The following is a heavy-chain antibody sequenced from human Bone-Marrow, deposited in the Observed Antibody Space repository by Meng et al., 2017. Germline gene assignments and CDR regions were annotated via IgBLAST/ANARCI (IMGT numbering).Heavy chain of an antibody. CDR1: GYTFTGYY. V-gene: IGHV1-2*06. J-gene: IGHJ4*02. Sequence: VEPAQSGAGVRKPGASVKVSCKASGYTFTGYYMHWVRQAPGQGLEWMGRINPNSGGTNYAQKFQGRVTMTRDTSISTAYMELSRLRSDDTAVYYCARDEDISAAGKLFGDYWGQGTLVTVSS. D-gene: IGHD6-13*01. CDR3: ARDEDISAAGKLFGDY. CDR2: INPNSGGT.